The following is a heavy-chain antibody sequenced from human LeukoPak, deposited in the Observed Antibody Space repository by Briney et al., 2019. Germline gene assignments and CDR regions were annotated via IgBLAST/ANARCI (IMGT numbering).Heavy chain of an antibody. CDR1: GDSISNYF. Sequence: SETLSLTCIVSGDSISNYFWTWIRQPAGKGLEWIGRIYSSGTTNYNPSLKSRVTMSVDTSKNQFSLKLSSVSAADTAVYYCARNVRGGSTYLDYWGQGTLVTVSS. CDR3: ARNVRGGSTYLDY. D-gene: IGHD3-16*01. V-gene: IGHV4-4*07. J-gene: IGHJ4*02. CDR2: IYSSGTT.